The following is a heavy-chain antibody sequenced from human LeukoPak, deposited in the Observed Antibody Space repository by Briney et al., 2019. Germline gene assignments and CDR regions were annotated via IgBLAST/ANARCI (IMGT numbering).Heavy chain of an antibody. V-gene: IGHV4-59*01. J-gene: IGHJ3*02. CDR3: ARALRDAFDI. CDR2: IYYSGST. CDR1: GGSISRYY. Sequence: SDTLSLTCTVSGGSISRYYWSWIRQPPGKGLEWIGYIYYSGSTNYNPSLKSRVTISVDTSKNQFSLRLSSVTAADTAVYYCARALRDAFDIWGQGTMVTVSS.